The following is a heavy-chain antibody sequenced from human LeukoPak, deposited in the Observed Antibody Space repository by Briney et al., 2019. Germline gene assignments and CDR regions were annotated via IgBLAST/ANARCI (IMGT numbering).Heavy chain of an antibody. V-gene: IGHV4-30-4*08. CDR1: GGSISSGDYY. Sequence: TLSLNCTVSGGSISSGDYYWSWIRQPPGKGLQWLAYIYYSGSPYYNPALKSRVTISVDASKHQFSLKLSSVTAADTAVYYCARGSYYDSSGLDYWGQRTLVTVSS. D-gene: IGHD3-22*01. CDR2: IYYSGSP. CDR3: ARGSYYDSSGLDY. J-gene: IGHJ4*02.